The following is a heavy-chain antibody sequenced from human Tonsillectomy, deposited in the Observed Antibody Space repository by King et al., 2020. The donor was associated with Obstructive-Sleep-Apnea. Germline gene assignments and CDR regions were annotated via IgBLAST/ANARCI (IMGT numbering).Heavy chain of an antibody. D-gene: IGHD5-12*01. V-gene: IGHV3-48*04. CDR2: IRSSSTII. CDR1: GFAFSTYS. J-gene: IGHJ2*01. Sequence: VQLVESGGGLVQPGGSLRLSCAASGFAFSTYSLNWVRQAPGKGLEWVSYIRSSSTIIYYADSVKGRFTISRDNAKNSLFLQMNSLRAEDTGVYYCARFSGPIPYWYLDRWGRGTLVTVSS. CDR3: ARFSGPIPYWYLDR.